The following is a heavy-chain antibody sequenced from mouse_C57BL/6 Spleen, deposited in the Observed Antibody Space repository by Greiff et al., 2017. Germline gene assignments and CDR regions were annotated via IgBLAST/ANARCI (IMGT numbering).Heavy chain of an antibody. J-gene: IGHJ4*01. CDR1: GFSLTSYA. D-gene: IGHD1-1*01. Sequence: VKVVESGPGLVAPSQSLSITCTVSGFSLTSYAISWVRQPPGKGLEWLGVIWTGGGTNYNSALKSRLSISKDNYKSQVFLKRNRLQTDDTARYYCARNSRITTVVDAMDYWGQGTSVTVSS. CDR3: ARNSRITTVVDAMDY. CDR2: IWTGGGT. V-gene: IGHV2-9-1*01.